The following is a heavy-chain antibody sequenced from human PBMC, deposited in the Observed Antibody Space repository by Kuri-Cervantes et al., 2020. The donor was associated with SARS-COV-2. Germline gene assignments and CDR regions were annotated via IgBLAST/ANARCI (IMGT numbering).Heavy chain of an antibody. J-gene: IGHJ4*02. D-gene: IGHD3-3*01. CDR3: ARIQTRTIFGVVQYFDY. V-gene: IGHV1-69*13. CDR2: IIPIFGTA. CDR1: GGTFSSYA. Sequence: SVKVSCKASGGTFSSYAISWVRQAPGQGPEWMGGIIPIFGTANYAQKFQGRVTITADESTSTAYMELSSLRSEDTAVYYCARIQTRTIFGVVQYFDYWGQGTLVTVSS.